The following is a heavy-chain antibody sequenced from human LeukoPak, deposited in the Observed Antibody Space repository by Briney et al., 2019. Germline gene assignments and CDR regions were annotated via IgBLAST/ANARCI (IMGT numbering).Heavy chain of an antibody. D-gene: IGHD3-9*01. V-gene: IGHV4-61*02. CDR3: ARGVRGGGDILTGYISSYYFDY. Sequence: SETLSLTCTVSGGSISSGSYYWSWIRQPAGKGLEWIGRIYTSGSTNYNPSLKSRVTISVDTSKNQFSLKLSSVTAADTAVYYCARGVRGGGDILTGYISSYYFDYWGQGTLVTVSS. J-gene: IGHJ4*02. CDR2: IYTSGST. CDR1: GGSISSGSYY.